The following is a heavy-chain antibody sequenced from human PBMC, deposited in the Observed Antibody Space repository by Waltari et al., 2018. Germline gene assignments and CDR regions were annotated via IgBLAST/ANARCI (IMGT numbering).Heavy chain of an antibody. CDR3: ARAGDSSGWYNYFDY. V-gene: IGHV4-34*01. Sequence: QVQLQQWGAGLLKPSETLSLTCAVYGGSFSGNYWSWIRQPPGKGLEWIGEINHSGSTNYNPSLKSRVTISVDTSKNQFSLKLSSVTAADTAVYYCARAGDSSGWYNYFDYWGQGTLVTVSS. CDR1: GGSFSGNY. J-gene: IGHJ4*02. D-gene: IGHD6-19*01. CDR2: INHSGST.